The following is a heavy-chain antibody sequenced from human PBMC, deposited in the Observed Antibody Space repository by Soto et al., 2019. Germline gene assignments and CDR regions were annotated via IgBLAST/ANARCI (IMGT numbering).Heavy chain of an antibody. D-gene: IGHD3-16*01. CDR2: MNPGSADT. CDR3: ARMATFGSLNWFDP. J-gene: IGHJ5*02. CDR1: GYSFTNND. V-gene: IGHV1-8*01. Sequence: ASVKVSCKASGYSFTNNDVTWVRQATGQGLEWMGWMNPGSADTGYAQKFQGRVTMTRDISIATAYMELSSLRSDDTAIYYCARMATFGSLNWFDPWGQGTLVTVSS.